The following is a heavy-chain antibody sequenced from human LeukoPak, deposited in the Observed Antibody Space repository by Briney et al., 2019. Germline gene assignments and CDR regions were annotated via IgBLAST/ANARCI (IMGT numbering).Heavy chain of an antibody. CDR2: IYYSGST. V-gene: IGHV4-59*01. D-gene: IGHD2-15*01. J-gene: IGHJ4*02. CDR3: ARVSAATIDY. Sequence: SETLSLTCTVSGGSISSYYWSWIRQPPGTGLEWIGYIYYSGSTNYNPSLKSRVTISVDTSKNQFSLKLSSVTAADTAVYYCARVSAATIDYWGQGTLVTVSS. CDR1: GGSISSYY.